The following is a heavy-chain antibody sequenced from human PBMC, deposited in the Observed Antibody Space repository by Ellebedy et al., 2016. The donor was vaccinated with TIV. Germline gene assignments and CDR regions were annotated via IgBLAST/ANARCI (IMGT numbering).Heavy chain of an antibody. J-gene: IGHJ6*02. D-gene: IGHD4-17*01. CDR1: GYKFTSYG. Sequence: ASVKVSCXPSGYKFTSYGISWVRQAPGQGLEWVGWISTYNGNTHYAQKLQGRVTVTRNISIGTAYMELSSLRSDDTAVYYCARGGRDYGDFGNYYEGMDVWGQGTTVTVSS. CDR2: ISTYNGNT. V-gene: IGHV1-8*01. CDR3: ARGGRDYGDFGNYYEGMDV.